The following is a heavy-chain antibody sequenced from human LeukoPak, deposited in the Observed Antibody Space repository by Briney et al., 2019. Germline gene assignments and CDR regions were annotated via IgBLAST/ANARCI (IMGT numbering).Heavy chain of an antibody. Sequence: GGSLRLSCAASGFTVSSNYMSWVRQAPGKGLEWVSVIYSGGSTYYADSVRGRFTISRDSSKNTLYLQMSSLTAGDTAVYYCAKESPPGQAYFDNWGQGTLVTVSS. CDR3: AKESPPGQAYFDN. CDR2: IYSGGST. V-gene: IGHV3-53*01. J-gene: IGHJ4*02. CDR1: GFTVSSNY.